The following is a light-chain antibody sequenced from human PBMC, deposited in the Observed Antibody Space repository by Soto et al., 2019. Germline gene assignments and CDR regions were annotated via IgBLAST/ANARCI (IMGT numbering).Light chain of an antibody. Sequence: DIQMTQSPSSLSASVGDRVTITCRASQSISSYLNWYQQKPGKAPKLLIYAESSLQSGVPSRLSGSGSGTDLTLTISSLQPEDFATYYCQKSYSTPPTFGQGTKVDIK. CDR3: QKSYSTPPT. CDR2: AES. V-gene: IGKV1-39*01. J-gene: IGKJ1*01. CDR1: QSISSY.